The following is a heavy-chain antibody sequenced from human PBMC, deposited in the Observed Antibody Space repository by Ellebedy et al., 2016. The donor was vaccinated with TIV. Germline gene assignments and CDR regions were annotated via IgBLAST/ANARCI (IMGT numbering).Heavy chain of an antibody. CDR2: IYYSGST. V-gene: IGHV4-31*03. Sequence: LRLSCTVSGGPISSGAFYWTWIRQQPGTGLEWIGNIYYSGSTYYRPSLKTRVTISLDTSNNQFSLRLNSVTAADTAVYYCARDEGGSGSLSYWGQGSLVTVSS. D-gene: IGHD3-10*01. CDR1: GGPISSGAFY. CDR3: ARDEGGSGSLSY. J-gene: IGHJ4*02.